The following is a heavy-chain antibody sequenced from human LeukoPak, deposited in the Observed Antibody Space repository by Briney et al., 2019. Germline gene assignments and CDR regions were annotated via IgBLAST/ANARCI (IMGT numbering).Heavy chain of an antibody. V-gene: IGHV4-34*01. Sequence: SETLSLTCAVYGGSFSGYYWSWIRQPPGKGLEWIGSIYYSGSTYYNPSLKSRVTISVDTSKNQFSLKLSSVTAADTAVYYCARLDGYNSFDYWGQGTLVTVSS. CDR3: ARLDGYNSFDY. CDR2: IYYSGST. J-gene: IGHJ4*02. D-gene: IGHD5-24*01. CDR1: GGSFSGYY.